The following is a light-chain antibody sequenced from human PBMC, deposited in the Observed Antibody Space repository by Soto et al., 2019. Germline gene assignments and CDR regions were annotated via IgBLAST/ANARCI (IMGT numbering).Light chain of an antibody. CDR1: LSISSN. V-gene: IGKV3-15*01. CDR2: GAS. CDR3: QQYNNWWT. J-gene: IGKJ1*01. Sequence: IVLTQSPATLSASPGERATLSCRASLSISSNLAWYQQKPGQAPRLLIYGASTRATGIPARFSGSGSGTEFTLTISSLQSEDFAFYYCQQYNNWWTFGQGTKVDI.